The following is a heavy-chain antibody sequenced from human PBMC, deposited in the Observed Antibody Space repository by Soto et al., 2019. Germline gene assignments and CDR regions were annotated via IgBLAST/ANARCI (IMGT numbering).Heavy chain of an antibody. V-gene: IGHV1-8*01. Sequence: ASVKVSCKASGYTFTNYDINWVRQAPGQGLEWMGWMNPYNGNTGYAQNFQGRVTMTRNTSISTAYMELSSLKSEDTAVYYCARGPGDLGYFDYWGKGAQVTVSS. D-gene: IGHD3-10*01. J-gene: IGHJ4*02. CDR3: ARGPGDLGYFDY. CDR1: GYTFTNYD. CDR2: MNPYNGNT.